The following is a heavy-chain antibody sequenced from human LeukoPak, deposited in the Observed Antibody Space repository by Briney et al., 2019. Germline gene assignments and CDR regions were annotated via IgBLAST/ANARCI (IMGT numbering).Heavy chain of an antibody. V-gene: IGHV1-2*02. D-gene: IGHD6-19*01. CDR1: GYTFTGYY. CDR2: INPNSGGT. Sequence: ASVKVSCKASGYTFTGYYMHWVRQAPGQGLEWMGWINPNSGGTNYAQKFQGRVTMTRDTSISTAYMELSRLRSDDTAAYYCARVPAFGGWYVDFDYWGQGTLVTVSS. CDR3: ARVPAFGGWYVDFDY. J-gene: IGHJ4*02.